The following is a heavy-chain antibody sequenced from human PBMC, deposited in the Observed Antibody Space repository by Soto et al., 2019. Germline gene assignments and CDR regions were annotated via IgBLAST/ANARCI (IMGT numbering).Heavy chain of an antibody. V-gene: IGHV4-39*01. CDR2: IYYSGST. J-gene: IGHJ6*02. CDR1: GGYISSSGYY. Sequence: SETLSLTCPVSGGYISSSGYYWGWIRQPPGKGLEWIGSIYYSGSTYYNPSLKSRVTISVDTSKNQFSLKLSSVTAADTAVYYCARQRVGRSLIYYYYGMDVWGQGTTVTVSS. CDR3: ARQRVGRSLIYYYYGMDV. D-gene: IGHD1-26*01.